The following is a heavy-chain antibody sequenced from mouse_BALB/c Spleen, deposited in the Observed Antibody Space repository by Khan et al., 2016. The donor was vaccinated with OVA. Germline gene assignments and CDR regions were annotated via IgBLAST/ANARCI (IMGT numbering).Heavy chain of an antibody. CDR1: GYIFTNYG. V-gene: IGHV9-3-1*01. J-gene: IGHJ4*01. CDR2: INTYAGEP. CDR3: ASTLNGSGYDEAMDY. D-gene: IGHD1-1*01. Sequence: QIQLVQSGPELKQPGETVKISCKASGYIFTNYGMTWVKQAPGKGLKWMGWINTYAGEPTYADDFTGRFAFSLATSAKAAYLQINNHKNEDTATYVWASTLNGSGYDEAMDYWGQGTSVTVSS.